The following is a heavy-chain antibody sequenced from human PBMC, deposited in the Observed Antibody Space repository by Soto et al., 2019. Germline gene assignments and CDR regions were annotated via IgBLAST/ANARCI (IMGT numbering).Heavy chain of an antibody. J-gene: IGHJ3*02. CDR3: AKAEYRSGHDAFDI. V-gene: IGHV3-9*01. Sequence: EVQLVESGGGLVQPGRSLRLSCAASGFTFDDYAMHWVRQAPGKGLEWVSGISWNSGSIGYADSVKGRFTISRDNAKNSLYLQMNSLRAEDTALYYCAKAEYRSGHDAFDIWGQGTMVTVSS. CDR1: GFTFDDYA. D-gene: IGHD6-19*01. CDR2: ISWNSGSI.